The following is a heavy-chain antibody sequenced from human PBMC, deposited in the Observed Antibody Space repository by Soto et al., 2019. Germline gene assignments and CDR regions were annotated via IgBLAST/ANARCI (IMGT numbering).Heavy chain of an antibody. V-gene: IGHV3-30*02. CDR3: AKGRRPNYYYYGMDV. J-gene: IGHJ6*02. CDR1: GFTFSSYG. CDR2: IWYDGSNK. Sequence: GSLRLSCAASGFTFSSYGMHWVRQAPGKGLEWVAVIWYDGSNKYYADSVKGRFTISRDNSKNTLYLQMNSLRAEDTAVYYCAKGRRPNYYYYGMDVWGQGTTVTVSS.